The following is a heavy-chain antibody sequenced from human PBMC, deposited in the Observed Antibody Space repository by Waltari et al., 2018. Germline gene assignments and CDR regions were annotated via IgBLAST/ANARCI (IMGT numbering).Heavy chain of an antibody. D-gene: IGHD1-20*01. CDR2: INHSGST. J-gene: IGHJ6*02. V-gene: IGHV4-34*01. Sequence: QVQLQQWGAGLLKPSETLSLTCAVYGGSFSGYYWSWIRQPPGKGLEWIGEINHSGSTNYNPSLKSRVTISVDTSKNQFSLKLSSVTAADTAVYYCARVQNIGSISYYQYDMDVWGQGTTVTVSS. CDR1: GGSFSGYY. CDR3: ARVQNIGSISYYQYDMDV.